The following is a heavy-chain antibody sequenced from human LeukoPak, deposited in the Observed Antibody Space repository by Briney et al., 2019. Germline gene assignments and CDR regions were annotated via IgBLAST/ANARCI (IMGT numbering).Heavy chain of an antibody. J-gene: IGHJ4*02. D-gene: IGHD5-12*01. Sequence: PGGSLRLSCAASGFSFSTYSMNWVRQAPRKGPEWVSVIFQNGGTTYYADSVKGRFTISRDNSKNTVYLQMHSLRAEDTAVYYCAKDQRPDSGYDIDSWGPGTLVTVSS. CDR1: GFSFSTYS. CDR3: AKDQRPDSGYDIDS. V-gene: IGHV3-23*01. CDR2: IFQNGGTT.